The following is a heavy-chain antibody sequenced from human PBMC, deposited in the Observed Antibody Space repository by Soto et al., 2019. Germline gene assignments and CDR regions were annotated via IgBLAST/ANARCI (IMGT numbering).Heavy chain of an antibody. V-gene: IGHV3-66*01. CDR1: GFTASLNY. Sequence: VQLVESGGGLVQPGGSLKLSCAASGFTASLNYMNWVRQAPGTGLEWASVISRNGTTYYADSVKGRFTISRDNSRDSVFLQMNSLRVEDTGIYYCARGRIAARLWGQGALVTVSS. D-gene: IGHD6-6*01. CDR2: ISRNGTT. J-gene: IGHJ1*01. CDR3: ARGRIAARL.